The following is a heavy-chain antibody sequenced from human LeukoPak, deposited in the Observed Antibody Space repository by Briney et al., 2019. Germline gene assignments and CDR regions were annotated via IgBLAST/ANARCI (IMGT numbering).Heavy chain of an antibody. CDR3: ARGRSGIAVAGPGRYFDY. J-gene: IGHJ4*02. Sequence: PSETLSLTCAVYGGSFSGYYWGWIRQPPGKGLEWIGEINHSGSTNYNPSLKSRVTISVDTSKNQFSLKLSSVTAADTAVYYCARGRSGIAVAGPGRYFDYWGQGTLVTVSS. D-gene: IGHD6-19*01. CDR1: GGSFSGYY. V-gene: IGHV4-34*01. CDR2: INHSGST.